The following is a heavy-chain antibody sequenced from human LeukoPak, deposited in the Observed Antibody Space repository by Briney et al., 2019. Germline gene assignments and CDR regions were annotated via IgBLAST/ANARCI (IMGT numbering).Heavy chain of an antibody. J-gene: IGHJ3*02. D-gene: IGHD3-16*01. CDR1: GGTFSSYA. Sequence: SVKVSCKASGGTFSSYAISWVRQAPGQGLEWMGGIIPIFGTANYAQKLQGRVTMTTDTSTSTAYMELRSLRSDDTAVYYCARVDRNDHAFDIWGQGTMVTVSS. CDR3: ARVDRNDHAFDI. V-gene: IGHV1-69*05. CDR2: IIPIFGTA.